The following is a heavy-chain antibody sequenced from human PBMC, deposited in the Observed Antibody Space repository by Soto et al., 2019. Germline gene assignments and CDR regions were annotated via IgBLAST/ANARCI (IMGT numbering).Heavy chain of an antibody. CDR2: ISSSSSTI. CDR1: GFTFSRYS. D-gene: IGHD6-19*01. V-gene: IGHV3-48*02. J-gene: IGHJ5*02. Sequence: EVQLVESGGGLVQPGGSLRLSCAASGFTFSRYSMNWVRQAPGKGLEWVSYISSSSSTIYYADSVKGRFTISRDNAKNSLYLQMNSLRDEDTAVYYCARETDSSGWYSWFDPWGQGTLVTVSS. CDR3: ARETDSSGWYSWFDP.